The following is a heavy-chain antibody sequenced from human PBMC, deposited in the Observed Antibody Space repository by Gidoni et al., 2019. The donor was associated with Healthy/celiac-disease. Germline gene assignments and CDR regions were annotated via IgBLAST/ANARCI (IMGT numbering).Heavy chain of an antibody. Sequence: QVQLVQSGAEVKKPGASVKVSCKASGYTFTSSAMHWVRQAPGQRLEWMGWINAGNGNTKYSQKFQGRVTITRDTSASTAYMELSSLRSEDTAVYYCARKQTIAAAGRGWFDPWGQGTLVTVSS. CDR2: INAGNGNT. CDR3: ARKQTIAAAGRGWFDP. D-gene: IGHD6-13*01. J-gene: IGHJ5*02. V-gene: IGHV1-3*01. CDR1: GYTFTSSA.